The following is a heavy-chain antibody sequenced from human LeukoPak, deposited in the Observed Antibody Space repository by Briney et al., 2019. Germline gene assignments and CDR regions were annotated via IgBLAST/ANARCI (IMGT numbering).Heavy chain of an antibody. V-gene: IGHV3-49*04. J-gene: IGHJ4*02. CDR3: RGSGNYNVPPTYYFDS. CDR2: LRSKSDGDTT. Sequence: SLRLSCRASGLAFADYALTWVRQAPGKGLEGGGLLRSKSDGDTTEYARSVNGRFTISRDDSKTIAYLQMTSLKTEDKAVYYCRGSGNYNVPPTYYFDSWGQGTLVTVSS. D-gene: IGHD3-10*01. CDR1: GLAFADYA.